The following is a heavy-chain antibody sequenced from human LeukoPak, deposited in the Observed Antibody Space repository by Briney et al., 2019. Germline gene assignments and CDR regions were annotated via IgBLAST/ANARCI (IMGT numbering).Heavy chain of an antibody. Sequence: ASVKVSCKASGGTFSSYAISWVRQAPGQGLEWMGRNIPILGIANYAQKFQGRVTITADKSTSTAYMELSSLRSEDTAVYYCARYVLAVAVSYYYGMDVWGQGTTVTVSS. D-gene: IGHD6-19*01. CDR3: ARYVLAVAVSYYYGMDV. J-gene: IGHJ6*02. V-gene: IGHV1-69*04. CDR1: GGTFSSYA. CDR2: NIPILGIA.